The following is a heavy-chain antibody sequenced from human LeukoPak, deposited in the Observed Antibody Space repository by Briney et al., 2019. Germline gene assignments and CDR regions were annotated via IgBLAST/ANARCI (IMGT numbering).Heavy chain of an antibody. CDR3: ARGKSPGYSSGWH. V-gene: IGHV3-74*01. CDR1: GFPFSSYW. Sequence: GSLRLSCAASGFPFSSYWMHWVRQAPGKGLVLVSRINSDGSSTSYADSVKGRFTISRDNAKNTLYLQMNSLRAEDTAVYYCARGKSPGYSSGWHWGQGTLVTVSS. CDR2: INSDGSST. J-gene: IGHJ4*02. D-gene: IGHD6-19*01.